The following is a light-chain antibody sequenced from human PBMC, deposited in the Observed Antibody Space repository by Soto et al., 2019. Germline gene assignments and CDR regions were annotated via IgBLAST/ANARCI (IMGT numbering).Light chain of an antibody. CDR1: QGISNH. Sequence: IRMTQYPSSLSASTGDRVTITCRASQGISNHLVWCQQRPGKVPKRLIYDASSLQTGVPSRFSGSGSGTDFTLTISSLQPEDFATYYCLQHTNFPRTFGQGTRLENK. J-gene: IGKJ5*01. CDR3: LQHTNFPRT. V-gene: IGKV1-17*03. CDR2: DAS.